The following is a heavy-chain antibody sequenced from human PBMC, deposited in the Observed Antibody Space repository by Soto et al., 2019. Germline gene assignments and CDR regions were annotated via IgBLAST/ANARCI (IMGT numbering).Heavy chain of an antibody. V-gene: IGHV4-59*03. CDR3: ADGGEWSFNFVY. CDR1: GGSIITYY. CDR2: IYASGAT. Sequence: PSETLSLTCTVSGGSIITYYWGWIRQPPGGTLEWIGYIYASGATTYNPSLESRVTMSVDMPNNEFSLELTSLTAADTAVYYCADGGEWSFNFVYWGQGTQVTV. J-gene: IGHJ4*02. D-gene: IGHD3-3*01.